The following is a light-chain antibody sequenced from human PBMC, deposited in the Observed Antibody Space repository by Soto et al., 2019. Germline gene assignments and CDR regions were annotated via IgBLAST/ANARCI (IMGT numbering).Light chain of an antibody. CDR1: QSIITS. CDR3: QQSYSTPPWT. J-gene: IGKJ1*01. V-gene: IGKV1-39*01. Sequence: DIQMTQSTSTLSASVGDRVTITCLASQSIITSLAWYQQKPGKAPKLLIYDASSLESGVPSRFSGSGSGTDFTLTISSLQPEDFATYFCQQSYSTPPWTFGQGTMVDVK. CDR2: DAS.